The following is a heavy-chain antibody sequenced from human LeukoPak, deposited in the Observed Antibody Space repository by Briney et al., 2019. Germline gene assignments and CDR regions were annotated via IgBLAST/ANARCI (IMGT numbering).Heavy chain of an antibody. CDR1: GGSISSYY. D-gene: IGHD3-10*01. CDR2: IYYSGST. Sequence: PSETLSLTCTVSGGSISSYYWSWIRQPPGKGLEWIGYIYYSGSTNYNPSLKSRVTISVDTSKNQFSLKLSSVTAADTAVYYCARVRGKARAYYYYMDVWGKGTTVTISS. CDR3: ARVRGKARAYYYYMDV. J-gene: IGHJ6*03. V-gene: IGHV4-59*01.